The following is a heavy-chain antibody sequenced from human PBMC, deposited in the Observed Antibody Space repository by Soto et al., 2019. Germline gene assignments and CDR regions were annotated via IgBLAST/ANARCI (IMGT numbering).Heavy chain of an antibody. D-gene: IGHD5-12*01. J-gene: IGHJ4*02. CDR2: ISNDENIK. V-gene: IGHV3-33*01. CDR3: ARGLRGVLDY. CDR1: GFNFGNFG. Sequence: GGSLRLSCVASGFNFGNFGMHWVRQAPGKGLEWLTVISNDENIKQDSVRGRFAIARDNSKNTLYLHLTGLRAEDTAIYYCARGLRGVLDYWGQGTLVTVSS.